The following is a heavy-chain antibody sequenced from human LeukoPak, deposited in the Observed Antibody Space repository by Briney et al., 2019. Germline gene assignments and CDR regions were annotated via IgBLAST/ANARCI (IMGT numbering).Heavy chain of an antibody. D-gene: IGHD2-2*01. CDR1: GGSISSYY. V-gene: IGHV4-59*01. CDR2: IYYSGST. J-gene: IGHJ3*02. CDR3: ARDLGFLVVRGAFDI. Sequence: SETLSLTCTVSGGSISSYYWSWIRQPPGKGLEWIGYIYYSGSTNYNPSLKSRVTISVDTSKNQFSLKLSSVTAADTAVYYCARDLGFLVVRGAFDIWGRGTMVTVSS.